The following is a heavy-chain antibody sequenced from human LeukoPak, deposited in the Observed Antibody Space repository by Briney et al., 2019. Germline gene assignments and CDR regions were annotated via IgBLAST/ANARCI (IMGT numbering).Heavy chain of an antibody. V-gene: IGHV4-39*01. Sequence: PSETLSLTCAVSGGSICSSSYCWGSIRQPPGKRLEWVGSVYYSGSTYYNSSLKSRVTISVDTSKNQFSLKLSSVTAADTAVYYCARHPDMVVVVAAPNWGQGTLVTVSS. CDR1: GGSICSSSYC. CDR3: ARHPDMVVVVAAPN. D-gene: IGHD2-15*01. J-gene: IGHJ4*02. CDR2: VYYSGST.